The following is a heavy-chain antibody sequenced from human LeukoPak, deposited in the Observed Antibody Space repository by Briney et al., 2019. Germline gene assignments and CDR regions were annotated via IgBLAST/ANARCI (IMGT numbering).Heavy chain of an antibody. Sequence: GSLRLSCAASGFTFSSYAMSWVRQPPGKGLEWIGEIYHSGSTNYNPSLKSRVTISVDKSKNQFSLKLSSVTAADTAVYYCASTAGAIDYWGQGTLVTVSS. CDR3: ASTAGAIDY. V-gene: IGHV4-4*02. J-gene: IGHJ4*02. CDR2: IYHSGST. CDR1: GFTFSSYAM. D-gene: IGHD6-19*01.